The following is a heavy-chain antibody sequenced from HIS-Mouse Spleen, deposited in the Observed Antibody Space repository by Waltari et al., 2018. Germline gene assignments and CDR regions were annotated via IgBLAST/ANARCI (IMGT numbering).Heavy chain of an antibody. V-gene: IGHV4-39*07. CDR2: IYSSGST. CDR1: GGSISSSSYY. D-gene: IGHD6-13*01. Sequence: QLQLQESGPGLVKPSETVSLTCTVPGGSISSSSYYWGWIRQPPGKGLEWIGSIYSSGSTYYNPSLKSRVTISVDTSKNQFSLKLSSVTAADTAVYYCAREIPYSSSWYDWYFDLWGRGTLVTVSS. CDR3: AREIPYSSSWYDWYFDL. J-gene: IGHJ2*01.